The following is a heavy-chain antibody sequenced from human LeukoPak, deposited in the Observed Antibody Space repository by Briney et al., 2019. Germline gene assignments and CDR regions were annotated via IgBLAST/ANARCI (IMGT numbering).Heavy chain of an antibody. CDR1: GYSISSGYY. D-gene: IGHD3-10*01. Sequence: PSETLSLTCTVSGYSISSGYYWGWIRQPPGKGLEWIGSIYHSGSTYYNPSLKSRVTISVDTSKNQFSLKLSSVTAADTAVYYCARGFDGLLWFGESPPYYMDVWGKGTTVTISS. V-gene: IGHV4-38-2*02. CDR3: ARGFDGLLWFGESPPYYMDV. J-gene: IGHJ6*03. CDR2: IYHSGST.